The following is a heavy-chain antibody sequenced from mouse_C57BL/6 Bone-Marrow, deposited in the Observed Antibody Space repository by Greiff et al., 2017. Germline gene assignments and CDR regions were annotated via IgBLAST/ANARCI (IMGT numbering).Heavy chain of an antibody. CDR1: GFNIKDDY. D-gene: IGHD2-5*01. J-gene: IGHJ2*01. Sequence: EVQLQQSGAELVRPGASVKLSCTASGFNIKDDYMHWVKQRPEQGLEWIGWIDPENGDTEYASKFQGKATITADTSSNTAYLQLSSLTSEDTAVYYCTPWNYSNYGYWGQGTTLTVSS. CDR2: IDPENGDT. V-gene: IGHV14-4*01. CDR3: TPWNYSNYGY.